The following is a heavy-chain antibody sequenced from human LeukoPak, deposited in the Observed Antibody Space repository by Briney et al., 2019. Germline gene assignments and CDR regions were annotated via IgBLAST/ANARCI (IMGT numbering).Heavy chain of an antibody. CDR3: AREFGVTTHYYYYMDV. Sequence: MTSETLSLTCAVYGGSFSGYYWSWIRQPPGKGLEWIGEINHSGSTNYNPSLKRRVTISVDTSKNQFSLKLSSVTAADTAVYYCAREFGVTTHYYYYMDVWGKGTTVTISS. D-gene: IGHD4-11*01. V-gene: IGHV4-34*01. J-gene: IGHJ6*03. CDR1: GGSFSGYY. CDR2: INHSGST.